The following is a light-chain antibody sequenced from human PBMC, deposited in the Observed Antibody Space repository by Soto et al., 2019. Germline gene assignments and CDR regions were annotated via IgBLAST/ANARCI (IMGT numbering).Light chain of an antibody. CDR2: DVI. V-gene: IGLV2-14*03. Sequence: QSALTQPASVSGSPGQSITISCTGTSNDVGGHDYVSWYQQHPGKAPKLMIYDVISRPSGVSDRFSASKSGHTASLTISGLRPEDEADYYWASYTSSSALVFGTGTKLTVL. J-gene: IGLJ1*01. CDR1: SNDVGGHDY. CDR3: ASYTSSSALV.